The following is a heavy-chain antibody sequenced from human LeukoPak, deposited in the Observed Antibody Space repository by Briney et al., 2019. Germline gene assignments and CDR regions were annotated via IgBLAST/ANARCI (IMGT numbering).Heavy chain of an antibody. CDR3: ARGSGIGYYYYGMDV. CDR2: IYYSGST. CDR1: GGSISSYF. V-gene: IGHV4-59*01. D-gene: IGHD6-13*01. Sequence: PSETLSLTCIVSGGSISSYFWSWIRQPPGKGLEWIGYIYYSGSTNYNPSLKSRVTISVDTSKNQFSLKLSSVTAADTAVYYCARGSGIGYYYYGMDVWGQGTTVTVSS. J-gene: IGHJ6*02.